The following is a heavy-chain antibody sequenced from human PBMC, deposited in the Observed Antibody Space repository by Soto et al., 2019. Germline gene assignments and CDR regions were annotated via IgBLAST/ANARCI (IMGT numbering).Heavy chain of an antibody. D-gene: IGHD3-3*01. CDR2: ISWDSGIR. Sequence: EMQLVEFGGGLVQPGRSLRLSCAASGFSFNDHAMHWVRQAPGKGLEWVSSISWDSGIREYADSVKGRFTISRDNAKNSLYLEMSSLRADDTALYYCAKDYNNYWSGYYAHWGQGTPVTVSS. CDR3: AKDYNNYWSGYYAH. CDR1: GFSFNDHA. V-gene: IGHV3-9*01. J-gene: IGHJ4*02.